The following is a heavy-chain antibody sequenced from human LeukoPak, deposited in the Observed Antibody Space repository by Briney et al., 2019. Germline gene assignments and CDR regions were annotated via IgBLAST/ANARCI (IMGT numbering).Heavy chain of an antibody. CDR1: GFTFDDYA. Sequence: GRSLRLSCAASGFTFDDYAMHWVRQAPGKGLEWVSAISGSSSTTFYADSVKGRFTISRDNSMDTLFLQMNSLRAEDTAVYYCAKGMEWVVVPAALDVWGQGTTVTVSS. V-gene: IGHV3-23*01. D-gene: IGHD2-2*01. J-gene: IGHJ6*02. CDR3: AKGMEWVVVPAALDV. CDR2: ISGSSSTT.